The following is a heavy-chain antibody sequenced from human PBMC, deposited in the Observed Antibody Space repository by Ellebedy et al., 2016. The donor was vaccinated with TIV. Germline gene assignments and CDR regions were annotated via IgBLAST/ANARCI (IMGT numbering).Heavy chain of an antibody. CDR2: INTDGSNT. D-gene: IGHD2-21*01. Sequence: ETLSLTCAVYGGSFSGYYWSWIRQPPGKGLVWVSQINTDGSNTNYADSVKGRFTISRDNAKNTRYLQMNSLRGEDTAVYYCARGNILWWPQASGEHGIDYWGQGTLVTVSS. V-gene: IGHV3-74*01. J-gene: IGHJ4*02. CDR3: ARGNILWWPQASGEHGIDY. CDR1: GGSFSGYY.